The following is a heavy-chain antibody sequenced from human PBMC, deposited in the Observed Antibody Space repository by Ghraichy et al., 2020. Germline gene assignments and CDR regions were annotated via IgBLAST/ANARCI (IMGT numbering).Heavy chain of an antibody. V-gene: IGHV3-30*18. J-gene: IGHJ6*02. D-gene: IGHD1-26*01. Sequence: GGSLRLSCAASGFTFSSYGMHWVRQAPGKGLEWVAVISYDVSNKYYADSVKGRFTISRDNSKNTLYLQMNSLRAEDTAVYYCAKDRELLAWDYYGMDVWGQGTTVTVSS. CDR3: AKDRELLAWDYYGMDV. CDR2: ISYDVSNK. CDR1: GFTFSSYG.